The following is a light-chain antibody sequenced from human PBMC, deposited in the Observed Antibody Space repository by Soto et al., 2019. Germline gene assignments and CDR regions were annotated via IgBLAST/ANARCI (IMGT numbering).Light chain of an antibody. CDR3: GSYTTSSTVV. V-gene: IGLV2-14*03. J-gene: IGLJ2*01. CDR1: SSDVGSYPY. Sequence: QSALTQPASVSGSPGQSITISCTGTSSDVGSYPYVSWYQQHPGKAPKLMIYDVNSRPSGVSNRFSGSKSGNTASLTISGLQAEDEADYYCGSYTTSSTVVFGGGTQLT. CDR2: DVN.